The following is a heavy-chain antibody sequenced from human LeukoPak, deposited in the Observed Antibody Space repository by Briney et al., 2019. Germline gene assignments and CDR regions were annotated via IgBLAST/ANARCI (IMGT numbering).Heavy chain of an antibody. Sequence: PGRSLRLSCAASGFTFSIFGMHWVRQAPGKGLEWVALISHTGNNRYYADSVKGRFSISRDNSKNTMYLQMDSLRAEDTAVYYCAAGYSSGWRNLIAYWGQGTLVTVSS. CDR3: AAGYSSGWRNLIAY. D-gene: IGHD6-19*01. CDR1: GFTFSIFG. CDR2: ISHTGNNR. V-gene: IGHV3-30*03. J-gene: IGHJ4*02.